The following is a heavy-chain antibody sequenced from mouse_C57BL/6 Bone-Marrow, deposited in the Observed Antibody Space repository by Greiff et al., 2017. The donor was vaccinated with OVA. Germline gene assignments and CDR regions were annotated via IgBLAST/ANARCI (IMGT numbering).Heavy chain of an antibody. J-gene: IGHJ2*01. CDR2: IDPENGDT. D-gene: IGHD2-5*01. CDR3: TTDYSNYLDY. Sequence: VQLKQSGAELVRPGASVKLSCTASGFNIKADYMHWVKQRPETGLAWIGWIDPENGDTEYASKFQGKATITADTSSNTAYLQLSSLTSEDTAVYYCTTDYSNYLDYWGQGTTLTVSS. V-gene: IGHV14-4*01. CDR1: GFNIKADY.